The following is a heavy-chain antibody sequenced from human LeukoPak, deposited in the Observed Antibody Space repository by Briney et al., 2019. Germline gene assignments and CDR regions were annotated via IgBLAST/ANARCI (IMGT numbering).Heavy chain of an antibody. CDR1: GFTFSSYS. Sequence: GGSLRLSCAASGFTFSSYSMNWVRQAPGKELEWVSSISSSRIYIYYADSVKGRFTISRDNAKNSLYLQMNTLRAEDTAVYYCARAPTYYYDSSGPILLAHYYMDVWGKGTTVTVSS. CDR2: ISSSRIYI. CDR3: ARAPTYYYDSSGPILLAHYYMDV. V-gene: IGHV3-21*01. D-gene: IGHD3-22*01. J-gene: IGHJ6*03.